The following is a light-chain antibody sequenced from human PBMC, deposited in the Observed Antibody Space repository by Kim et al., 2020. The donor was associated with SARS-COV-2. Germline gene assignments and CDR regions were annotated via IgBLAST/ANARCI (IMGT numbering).Light chain of an antibody. CDR2: GHS. CDR1: GYD. Sequence: GYDVHWYQQLPGTAPKLLIYGHSNRPSGVPDRFSGSKSGTSASLAITGLQAEDEADYYCQSYDSSLSVVFGGGTQLTVL. V-gene: IGLV1-40*01. J-gene: IGLJ2*01. CDR3: QSYDSSLSVV.